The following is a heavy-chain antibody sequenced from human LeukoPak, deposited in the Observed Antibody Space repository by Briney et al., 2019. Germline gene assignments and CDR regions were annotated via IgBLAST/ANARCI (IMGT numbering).Heavy chain of an antibody. CDR1: GVSVSSGSYY. V-gene: IGHV4-61*01. CDR3: ASTPHYYGPGSFVD. CDR2: IYYSGST. D-gene: IGHD3-10*01. Sequence: KSSETLSLTCTVSGVSVSSGSYYWSWIRQPPGKGLEWIGYIYYSGSTNYNPSLKSRVTISVDTSKNQFSLKLSSVTAADTAVYYCASTPHYYGPGSFVDWGQGTLVTVSS. J-gene: IGHJ4*02.